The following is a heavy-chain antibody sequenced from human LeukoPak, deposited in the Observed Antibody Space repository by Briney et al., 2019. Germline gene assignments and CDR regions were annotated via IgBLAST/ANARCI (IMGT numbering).Heavy chain of an antibody. V-gene: IGHV1-18*01. Sequence: ASVKVSCKTSGYTFTSYGISWVRQAPGQGLEWMGWISAYNGNTNYAQKLQDRVTMTTDTSTSTAYMELRSLRSDDTAVYYRARDRWGYSYGYGYYFDYWGQGTLVTVSS. CDR3: ARDRWGYSYGYGYYFDY. D-gene: IGHD5-18*01. J-gene: IGHJ4*02. CDR1: GYTFTSYG. CDR2: ISAYNGNT.